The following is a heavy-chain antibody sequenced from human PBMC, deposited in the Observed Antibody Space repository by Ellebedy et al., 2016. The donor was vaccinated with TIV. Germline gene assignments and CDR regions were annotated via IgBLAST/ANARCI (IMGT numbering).Heavy chain of an antibody. Sequence: SETLSLTCTVSGGSISSYYWSWIRQPPGKGLEWIGYIFYSGSTNYNPSLRSRVTISIDTSKHQFSLNLTSVAAADTAVYYCARKRLSYFGETDAFDIWGHGTMVTVSS. V-gene: IGHV4-59*01. D-gene: IGHD3-3*01. CDR3: ARKRLSYFGETDAFDI. CDR2: IFYSGST. J-gene: IGHJ3*02. CDR1: GGSISSYY.